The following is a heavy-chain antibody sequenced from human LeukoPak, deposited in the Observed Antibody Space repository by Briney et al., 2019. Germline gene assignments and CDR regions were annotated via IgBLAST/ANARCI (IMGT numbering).Heavy chain of an antibody. D-gene: IGHD2-2*01. Sequence: PGGSLRLSCAASGFTFSSFSMNWVRQAPGKGLEWVPSISHISNYIYYADSVKGRFTISRDNAKSSLYLQMNGLRAEDTAVYYCARCVGSSTSCYDFWGQGTLVTVSS. J-gene: IGHJ4*02. V-gene: IGHV3-21*01. CDR1: GFTFSSFS. CDR3: ARCVGSSTSCYDF. CDR2: ISHISNYI.